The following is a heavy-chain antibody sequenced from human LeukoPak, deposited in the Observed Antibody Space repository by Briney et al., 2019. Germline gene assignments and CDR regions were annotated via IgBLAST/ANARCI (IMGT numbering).Heavy chain of an antibody. D-gene: IGHD6-13*01. V-gene: IGHV5-10-1*01. CDR3: ARHSGVAAASEY. CDR1: GYSFTTYW. Sequence: GESLKISCKTSGYSFTTYWIGWVRQMPGKGLEWMGRIDPSDSYTNYSPSFQGHVTISADKSISTAYLQWSSLKASDTAMYYCARHSGVAAASEYWGQGTLVTVSS. CDR2: IDPSDSYT. J-gene: IGHJ4*02.